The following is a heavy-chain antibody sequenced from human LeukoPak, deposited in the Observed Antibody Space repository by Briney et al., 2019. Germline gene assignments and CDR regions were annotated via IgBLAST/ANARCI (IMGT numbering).Heavy chain of an antibody. CDR1: GVSINYHY. V-gene: IGHV4-59*11. Sequence: SETLSLTCIVSGVSINYHYWTWIRQPPGKGLEWIGYIYNSGRTNYNPSLKSRVTISEDMSKNQFSPKLTSVTAADTAVYYCARDPGGALRSIDYWGQGTLSPSPQ. CDR2: IYNSGRT. J-gene: IGHJ4*02. CDR3: ARDPGGALRSIDY. D-gene: IGHD3-10*01.